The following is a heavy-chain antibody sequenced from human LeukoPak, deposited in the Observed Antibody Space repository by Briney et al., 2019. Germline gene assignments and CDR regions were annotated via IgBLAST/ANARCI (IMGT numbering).Heavy chain of an antibody. J-gene: IGHJ4*02. Sequence: GGSLRLSCAASGFIVSSNYMSWVRQAPGKGLEWVSVIYSGGSTFYADSVKGRFTISRDNSKNTLFLQMNSLTAEDTAVYYCASSGWPRSLDYWGQGTLVTVFS. CDR3: ASSGWPRSLDY. D-gene: IGHD6-19*01. V-gene: IGHV3-53*01. CDR2: IYSGGST. CDR1: GFIVSSNY.